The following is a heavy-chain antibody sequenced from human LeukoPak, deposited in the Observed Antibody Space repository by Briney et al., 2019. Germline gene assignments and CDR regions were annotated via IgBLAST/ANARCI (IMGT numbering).Heavy chain of an antibody. CDR3: AANGGPFDF. J-gene: IGHJ4*02. Sequence: GGPLRLSCAASGFTFRSYWMSWVRQAPGKGLEFVANIKQEGNEKYYVDSVKGRFTFYRDNAKNSLDRQMNGLRAEDTAVYYCAANGGPFDFWGQGTLVTVSA. CDR1: GFTFRSYW. D-gene: IGHD4-23*01. V-gene: IGHV3-7*05. CDR2: IKQEGNEK.